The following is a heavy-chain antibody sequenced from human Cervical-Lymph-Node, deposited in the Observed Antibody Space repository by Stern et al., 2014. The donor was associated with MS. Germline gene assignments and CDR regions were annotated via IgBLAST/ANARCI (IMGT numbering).Heavy chain of an antibody. J-gene: IGHJ4*02. D-gene: IGHD3-16*02. CDR3: ARARGSYHPYFDY. Sequence: MQLVESGPGLVKPSETLSLTCTVSGGSISNYYWTWIRQPPGKGLEWIGYISDSGSTKYNPSLKSRVTISIDRSKNQFSLKLSSVTAADTAVYSCARARGSYHPYFDYWGRGALVTVSS. CDR2: ISDSGST. V-gene: IGHV4-59*01. CDR1: GGSISNYY.